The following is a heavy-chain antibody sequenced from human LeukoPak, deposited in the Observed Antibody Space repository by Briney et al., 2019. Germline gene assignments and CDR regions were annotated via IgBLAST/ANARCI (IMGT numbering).Heavy chain of an antibody. J-gene: IGHJ4*02. CDR3: ARGGTSSWPYYFDY. CDR1: GFTFSSYA. Sequence: GGSLRLSCAASGFTFSSYAMHWVRQAPGKGLEWVAVISYDGSNKYYADSVKGRFTISRDNSKNTLYLQMNSLRAEDTAVYYCARGGTSSWPYYFDYWGQGTLVTVSS. CDR2: ISYDGSNK. D-gene: IGHD6-13*01. V-gene: IGHV3-30-3*01.